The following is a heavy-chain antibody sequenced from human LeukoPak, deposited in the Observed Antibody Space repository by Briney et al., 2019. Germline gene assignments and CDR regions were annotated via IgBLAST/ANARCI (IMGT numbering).Heavy chain of an antibody. D-gene: IGHD3-22*01. CDR2: ISGSGVST. J-gene: IGHJ4*02. CDR3: AKGPGSMIVVIIDY. CDR1: GFTFSSYA. Sequence: GGSLRLSCAASGFTFSSYAMSWVRQAPGKGLEWVSAISGSGVSTYFADSVKGRFTISRDNSKNTLYLQMNSLRAEDTAVYYCAKGPGSMIVVIIDYWGQGTLVTVSP. V-gene: IGHV3-23*01.